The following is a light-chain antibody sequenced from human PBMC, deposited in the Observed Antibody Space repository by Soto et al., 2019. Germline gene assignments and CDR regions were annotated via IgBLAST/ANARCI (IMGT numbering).Light chain of an antibody. CDR1: QSVSSY. V-gene: IGKV3-20*01. CDR3: QQYKT. J-gene: IGKJ1*01. CDR2: GAS. Sequence: EIVLTQSPDTLSVSPGERATLSCRASQSVSSYLAWYQQKPGQAPRLLIYGASSRATGIPDRFSGSGSGTDFNLTISRLEPEDFAVYYCQQYKTFGQGTKVDI.